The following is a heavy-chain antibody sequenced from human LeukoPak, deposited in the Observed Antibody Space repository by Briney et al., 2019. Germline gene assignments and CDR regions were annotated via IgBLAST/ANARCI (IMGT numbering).Heavy chain of an antibody. CDR2: FDRVDGET. J-gene: IGHJ4*02. CDR3: ATTPDY. V-gene: IGHV1-24*01. CDR1: GYTHTELS. Sequence: ASVNVSCEVSGYTHTELSMHWVRQARGKGFEWMGGFDRVDGETHDAQKFQGRLTITEDTSTDTAYMELSSLRSEDTAVDYCATTPDYWGQGTLVTVSS.